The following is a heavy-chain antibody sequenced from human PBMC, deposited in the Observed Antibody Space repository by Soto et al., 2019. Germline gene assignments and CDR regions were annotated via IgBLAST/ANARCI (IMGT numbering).Heavy chain of an antibody. CDR3: AREVVVAATGYYYGIDV. CDR2: ISYDGSNK. CDR1: GFTFSSYA. J-gene: IGHJ6*02. V-gene: IGHV3-30-3*01. D-gene: IGHD2-15*01. Sequence: QVQLVESGGGVVQPGRSLRLSCAASGFTFSSYAMHWVRQAPGKGLEWVAVISYDGSNKYYADSVKGRFTISRDNSKNTLYLQMNSLRAEDTAVYYCAREVVVAATGYYYGIDVWGQGTTVTVSS.